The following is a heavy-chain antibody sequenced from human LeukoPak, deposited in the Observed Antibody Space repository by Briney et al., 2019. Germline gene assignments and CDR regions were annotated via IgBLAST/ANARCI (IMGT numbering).Heavy chain of an antibody. J-gene: IGHJ4*02. CDR2: IKQDGSKK. Sequence: GGSLRLSCVASGFPFSSYWMTWVSQAPGKGLEWVANIKQDGSKKSYVDSVKGRFTISRDNAKNSLYLQMNSLRAEDTAIYYCTRVSYIDEGIDYWGQGTLVTVSS. D-gene: IGHD1-26*01. CDR1: GFPFSSYW. CDR3: TRVSYIDEGIDY. V-gene: IGHV3-7*04.